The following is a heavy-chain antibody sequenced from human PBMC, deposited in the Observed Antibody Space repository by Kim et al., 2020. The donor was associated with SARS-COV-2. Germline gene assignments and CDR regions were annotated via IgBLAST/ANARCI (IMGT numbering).Heavy chain of an antibody. CDR1: GFTFSSYG. D-gene: IGHD2-15*01. V-gene: IGHV3-30*18. CDR2: ISYDGSNK. CDR3: AKDPEVAATGPHFDY. Sequence: GGSLRLSCAASGFTFSSYGMHWVRQAPGKGLEWVAVISYDGSNKYYADSVKGRFTISRDNSKNTLYLQMNSLRAEDTAVYYCAKDPEVAATGPHFDYWGQGTLVTVSS. J-gene: IGHJ4*02.